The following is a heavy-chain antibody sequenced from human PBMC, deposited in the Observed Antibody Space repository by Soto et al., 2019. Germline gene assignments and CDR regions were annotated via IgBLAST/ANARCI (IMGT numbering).Heavy chain of an antibody. CDR2: TYYRSKWYN. V-gene: IGHV6-1*01. D-gene: IGHD6-13*01. J-gene: IGHJ5*02. Sequence: PSQTLSLTCAISGDSVSSNSAAWNWIRQSPSRGLEWLGRTYYRSKWYNDYAVSVKSRITINPDTSRNQFSLQLNSVTPEDTAVYYCARDRWSSSWYSNWFDPWGQGTLVTVSS. CDR3: ARDRWSSSWYSNWFDP. CDR1: GDSVSSNSAA.